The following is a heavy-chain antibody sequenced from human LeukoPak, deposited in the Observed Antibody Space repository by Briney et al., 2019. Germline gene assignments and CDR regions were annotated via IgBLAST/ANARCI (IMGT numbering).Heavy chain of an antibody. CDR2: ISAYNGNT. CDR3: ARNPYYYDSSGYHPYYFDY. J-gene: IGHJ4*02. CDR1: GYTFTSYG. Sequence: ASVKVSCKASGYTFTSYGISWVRQAPGQGLEWMGWISAYNGNTNYAQKLQGRVTMTTDTSTSTAYMELRSLRSDDTAVYYCARNPYYYDSSGYHPYYFDYWGQGTLVTVSS. V-gene: IGHV1-18*01. D-gene: IGHD3-22*01.